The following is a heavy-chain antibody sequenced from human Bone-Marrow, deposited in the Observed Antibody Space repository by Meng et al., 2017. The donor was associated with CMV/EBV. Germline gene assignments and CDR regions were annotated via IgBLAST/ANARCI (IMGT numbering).Heavy chain of an antibody. J-gene: IGHJ6*02. V-gene: IGHV3-74*01. D-gene: IGHD3-3*01. CDR1: GFTFSSYA. CDR2: INNDGSGT. Sequence: GGSLRLSCAASGFTFSSYAMSWVRQAPGKGLEWVSRINNDGSGTRYADSVKGRFTISRDNAKNTLYLQMNSLRAEDTAVYYCARVDWDFWSGGGMDVWGQGTTVTVSS. CDR3: ARVDWDFWSGGGMDV.